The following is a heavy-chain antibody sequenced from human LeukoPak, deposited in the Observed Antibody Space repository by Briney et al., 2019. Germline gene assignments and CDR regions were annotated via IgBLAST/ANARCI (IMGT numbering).Heavy chain of an antibody. CDR1: GGSISSYY. CDR2: IYYSGST. D-gene: IGHD2-2*01. V-gene: IGHV4-59*01. Sequence: PSETLSLTCTVSGGSISSYYWSWIRQPPGKGLEWIGYIYYSGSTNYNPSPKSRVTISVDTSKNQFSLKLSSVTAADTAVYYCARAVRAANYFDYWGQGTLVTVSS. J-gene: IGHJ4*02. CDR3: ARAVRAANYFDY.